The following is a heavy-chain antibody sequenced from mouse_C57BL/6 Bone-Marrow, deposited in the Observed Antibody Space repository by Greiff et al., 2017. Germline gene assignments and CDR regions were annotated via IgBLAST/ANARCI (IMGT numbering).Heavy chain of an antibody. J-gene: IGHJ1*03. Sequence: EVKVEESGEGLVKPGGSLKLSCAASGFTFSSYAMSWVRQTPEKRLEWVAYISSGGDYIYYADTVKGRFTISRDNARNTLYLQMSSLKSEDTAMYYCTRATMRWYFDVWGTGTTVTVSS. CDR3: TRATMRWYFDV. V-gene: IGHV5-9-1*02. CDR1: GFTFSSYA. CDR2: ISSGGDYI. D-gene: IGHD2-4*01.